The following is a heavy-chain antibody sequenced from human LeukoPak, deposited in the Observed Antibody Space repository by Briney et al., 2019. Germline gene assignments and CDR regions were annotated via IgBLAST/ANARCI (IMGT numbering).Heavy chain of an antibody. CDR1: GFTFDDYA. V-gene: IGHV3-9*01. Sequence: PGGSLRLSCAASGFTFDDYAMHWVRQAPGKGLEWVSGISWNSGSIGYADSVKGRFTISRDNSKNTLDLQMNSLRAEDTAVYYCARSVGATMRKNLYFDYWGQGTLVTVSS. J-gene: IGHJ4*02. D-gene: IGHD1-26*01. CDR3: ARSVGATMRKNLYFDY. CDR2: ISWNSGSI.